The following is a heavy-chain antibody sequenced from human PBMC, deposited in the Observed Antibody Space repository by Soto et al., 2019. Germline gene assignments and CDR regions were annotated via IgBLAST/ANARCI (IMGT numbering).Heavy chain of an antibody. Sequence: SETLSLTCTVSGGSISSGGYYWSWIRQHPGKGLEWIGYIYYSGSTYYNPSLKSRVTISVDTSKNQFSLKLSSVTAADTAVYYCARGKWLVAPFCYWGQGTLVTVSS. J-gene: IGHJ4*02. D-gene: IGHD6-19*01. CDR2: IYYSGST. CDR3: ARGKWLVAPFCY. V-gene: IGHV4-31*03. CDR1: GGSISSGGYY.